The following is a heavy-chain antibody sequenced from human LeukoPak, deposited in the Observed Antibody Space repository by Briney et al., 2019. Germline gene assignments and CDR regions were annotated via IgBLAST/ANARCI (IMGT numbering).Heavy chain of an antibody. J-gene: IGHJ3*02. D-gene: IGHD5-12*01. Sequence: GGSLRLSCAASGFTFSSYAMSWVRQAPGKGLEWVSTISGSGDSTYYADSVKGRFTISRDNSKDTLYLQMNSLRAEDTAVYYCAKAKKLRSPYDAFDIWGQGTMVTVSS. CDR1: GFTFSSYA. V-gene: IGHV3-23*01. CDR3: AKAKKLRSPYDAFDI. CDR2: ISGSGDST.